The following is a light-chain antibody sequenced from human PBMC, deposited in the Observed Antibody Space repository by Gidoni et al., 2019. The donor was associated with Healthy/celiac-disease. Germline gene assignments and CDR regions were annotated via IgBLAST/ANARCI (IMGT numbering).Light chain of an antibody. CDR3: QQYNNWPLT. Sequence: IVMTQSPATLSVSPGERATLSCGASQRVSSNLAWYQQKLGQAPRLLIYGASTRATGIPARFSGSGSGTEFTLTISSLQSEDFAVYYCQQYNNWPLTFXPXTKVDIK. CDR2: GAS. J-gene: IGKJ3*01. CDR1: QRVSSN. V-gene: IGKV3-15*01.